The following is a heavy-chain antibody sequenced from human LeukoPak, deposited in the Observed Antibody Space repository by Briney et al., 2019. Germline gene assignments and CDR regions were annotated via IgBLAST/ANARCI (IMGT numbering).Heavy chain of an antibody. V-gene: IGHV4-38-2*02. J-gene: IGHJ4*02. CDR2: FYFSGST. CDR1: GYSISSGYY. Sequence: SGTLSLTCTVSGYSISSGYYWGGIRQPPGRGLEWIGSFYFSGSTYYKPSLKSRVTISIDTSKNHFSLKLSSVTAADTAVYYCAGTYYYDSSGYYDESFDSWGQGTLVTVSS. D-gene: IGHD3-22*01. CDR3: AGTYYYDSSGYYDESFDS.